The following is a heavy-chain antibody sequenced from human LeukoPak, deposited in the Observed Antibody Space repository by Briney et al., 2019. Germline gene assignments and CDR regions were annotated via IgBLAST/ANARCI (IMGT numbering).Heavy chain of an antibody. CDR3: ARGYSSGFLFENLDP. J-gene: IGHJ5*02. Sequence: ASVKVSCKASGYTFTSYYMHWVRQAPGQGLEWMGIINPSGGSTSYAQKFQGRVTMTRDTSTSTVYMELSSLRSEDTAVYYCARGYSSGFLFENLDPWGQGTLVTVSS. CDR1: GYTFTSYY. V-gene: IGHV1-46*01. D-gene: IGHD6-19*01. CDR2: INPSGGST.